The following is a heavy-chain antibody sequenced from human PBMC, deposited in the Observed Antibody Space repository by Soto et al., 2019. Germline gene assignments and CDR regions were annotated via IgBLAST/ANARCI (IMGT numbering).Heavy chain of an antibody. V-gene: IGHV2-26*01. CDR3: ARISGRSPYYYAMDV. J-gene: IGHJ6*02. D-gene: IGHD3-10*01. Sequence: QVTLKESGPVLVKHTETLTLTCTVSGFSLTNNKMGVSWIRQPPGKALEWLANIFSSDEKSYSTSLKSRVTISQDTSKSQVVLKVTNMDPVDTATYYCARISGRSPYYYAMDVWGQGTTVTVSS. CDR1: GFSLTNNKMG. CDR2: IFSSDEK.